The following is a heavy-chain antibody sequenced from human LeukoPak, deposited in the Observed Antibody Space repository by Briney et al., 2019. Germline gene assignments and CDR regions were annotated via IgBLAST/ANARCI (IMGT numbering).Heavy chain of an antibody. CDR1: GFTFSSYA. CDR2: ISYDGSNK. Sequence: SGRSLRLSCAASGFTFSSYAMHWVRQAPGKGLEWVAVISYDGSNKYYADSVKGRFAISRDNSKNTLYLQMNSLRAEDTAVYYCAKDRDWYYFDYWGQGTLVAVSS. CDR3: AKDRDWYYFDY. J-gene: IGHJ4*02. D-gene: IGHD5-24*01. V-gene: IGHV3-30*09.